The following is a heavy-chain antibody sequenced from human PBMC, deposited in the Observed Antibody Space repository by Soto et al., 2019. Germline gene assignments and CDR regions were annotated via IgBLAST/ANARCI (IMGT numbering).Heavy chain of an antibody. CDR2: INHNTNT. J-gene: IGHJ5*02. D-gene: IGHD2-15*01. Sequence: QVHLQQWGAGLLKPSETLSLTCAVYGGSFSDTYWNWFRQPPGQGLEWIGEINHNTNTIYNPSLTSRVTISVDPAKNHVYLKLNYVTAADTAVYYCARGVRLFRGSFDPWGQGTLVTVSS. V-gene: IGHV4-34*01. CDR1: GGSFSDTY. CDR3: ARGVRLFRGSFDP.